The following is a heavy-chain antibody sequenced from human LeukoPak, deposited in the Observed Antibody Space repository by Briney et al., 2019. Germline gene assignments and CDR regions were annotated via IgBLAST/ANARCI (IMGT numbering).Heavy chain of an antibody. J-gene: IGHJ6*02. D-gene: IGHD3-10*01. CDR2: ISYDGSNK. CDR1: GFTFSSYG. CDR3: VKDLSSPPYYHGSDATGYYYGMDV. Sequence: GGSLRLSCAASGFTFSSYGMHWVRQAPGKGLEWVAVISYDGSNKYYADSVKGRFTISRDNSKNTLYLQMNSLRAEDTAVYYCVKDLSSPPYYHGSDATGYYYGMDVWGQGTTVTVSS. V-gene: IGHV3-30*18.